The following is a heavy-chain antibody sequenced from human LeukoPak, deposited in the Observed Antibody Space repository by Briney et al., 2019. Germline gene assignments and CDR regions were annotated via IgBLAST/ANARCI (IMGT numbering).Heavy chain of an antibody. Sequence: SETLSLTCTVSGGSISSSSYYWGWIRQPPGKGLEWIGSIYYSGSTYYNPSLKSRVTISVDTSKDQFSLKLSSVTAADTAVYYCARPLLDYYDSSGPNDYWGQGTLVTVSS. V-gene: IGHV4-39*01. D-gene: IGHD3-22*01. CDR1: GGSISSSSYY. J-gene: IGHJ4*02. CDR2: IYYSGST. CDR3: ARPLLDYYDSSGPNDY.